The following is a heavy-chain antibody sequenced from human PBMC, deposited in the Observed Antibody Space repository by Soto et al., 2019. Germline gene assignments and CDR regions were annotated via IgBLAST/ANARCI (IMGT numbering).Heavy chain of an antibody. J-gene: IGHJ4*02. CDR3: AKDPRLQRAY. Sequence: GGSLRLSCTASGFPFGHYAMSWGRQAPGKGLEWVAGISGGGDGTNYADSVKGRFTVSRDNSRNTLYLQMDSLRAEDTAIYYCAKDPRLQRAYWGQGTLVTVSS. CDR1: GFPFGHYA. D-gene: IGHD4-4*01. CDR2: ISGGGDGT. V-gene: IGHV3-23*01.